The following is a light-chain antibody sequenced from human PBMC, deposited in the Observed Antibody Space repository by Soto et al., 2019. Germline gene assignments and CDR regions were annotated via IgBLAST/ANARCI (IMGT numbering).Light chain of an antibody. CDR2: GAS. CDR3: QQYVRPPWT. Sequence: EIVLTQSPGTLSLSPGERATLSCRASQSLSKTYLARYQQKPGQAPRLLIDGASSRATGTPDRFSGSGSGTEFTLTISRLEPEDFAVYYCQQYVRPPWTFGQGTKVEIK. V-gene: IGKV3-20*01. J-gene: IGKJ1*01. CDR1: QSLSKTY.